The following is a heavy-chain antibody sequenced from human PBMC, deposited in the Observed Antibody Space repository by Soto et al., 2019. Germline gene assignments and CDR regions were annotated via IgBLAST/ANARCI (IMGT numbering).Heavy chain of an antibody. D-gene: IGHD2-8*01. V-gene: IGHV3-23*01. CDR2: ISGSGGST. CDR1: GFTFSSYA. CDR3: AKEKWGTDIVIMVYASPIDY. J-gene: IGHJ4*02. Sequence: GGSLRLSCAASGFTFSSYAMSWVRQAPGKGLEWVSAISGSGGSTYYADSVKGRFTISRDNSKNTLYLQMNSLRAEDTAVYYCAKEKWGTDIVIMVYASPIDYWGQGTLVTVSS.